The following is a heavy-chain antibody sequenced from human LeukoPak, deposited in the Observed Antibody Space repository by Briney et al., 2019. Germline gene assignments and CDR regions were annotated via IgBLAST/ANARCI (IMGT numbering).Heavy chain of an antibody. CDR2: ISSSSSTI. Sequence: PGGSLRLSCAPSGLTFSSYSMNWVRQAPGKGLEWVSYISSSSSTIYYADSVKGRFTISRDNAKNSLYLQMNSLRAEDTAVYYCARGRYYMDVWGKGTTVTVSS. J-gene: IGHJ6*03. V-gene: IGHV3-48*01. CDR3: ARGRYYMDV. CDR1: GLTFSSYS.